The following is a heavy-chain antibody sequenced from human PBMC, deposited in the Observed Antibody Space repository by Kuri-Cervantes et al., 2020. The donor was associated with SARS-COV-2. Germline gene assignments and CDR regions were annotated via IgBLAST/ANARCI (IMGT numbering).Heavy chain of an antibody. J-gene: IGHJ4*02. CDR2: IYYSGST. CDR1: GGSISSYY. Sequence: GSLRLSCTVSGGSISSYYWSWIRQPPRKGLEWSGYIYYSGSTNYNPSLKSRVTISVDTSKNQFSLKLSSVTAADTAVYYCASLGTYDSSGSFDYWGQGTLVTVSS. D-gene: IGHD3-22*01. V-gene: IGHV4-59*12. CDR3: ASLGTYDSSGSFDY.